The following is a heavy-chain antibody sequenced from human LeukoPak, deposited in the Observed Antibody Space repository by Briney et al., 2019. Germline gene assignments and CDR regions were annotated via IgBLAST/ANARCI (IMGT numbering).Heavy chain of an antibody. CDR2: ISGSGGST. J-gene: IGHJ6*02. V-gene: IGHV3-23*01. D-gene: IGHD5-18*01. CDR1: GFTFSSYA. Sequence: PGGSLRLSCAASGFTFSSYAMSWVRQAPGKGLEWVSAISGSGGSTYYADSVKGRFTISRDNSKNTLYLQMNSLRAEDTAVYYCAKGRGYSYGSRVNYYYGMDVWGQGTTVTVS. CDR3: AKGRGYSYGSRVNYYYGMDV.